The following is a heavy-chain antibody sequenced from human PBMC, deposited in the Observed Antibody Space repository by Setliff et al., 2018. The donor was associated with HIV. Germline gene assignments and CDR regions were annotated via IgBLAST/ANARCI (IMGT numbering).Heavy chain of an antibody. Sequence: GGSLRLSCTGSGFIFGEHTMRWVRKAPGKGLEWVGFIRKKAYGGTTEYAASVKGRFTIPRDDSKSIAYLQMNSLKTEETAVYYCSRGVEMATTFGYWGQGALVTVSS. J-gene: IGHJ4*02. CDR2: IRKKAYGGTT. D-gene: IGHD1-1*01. CDR3: SRGVEMATTFGY. V-gene: IGHV3-49*04. CDR1: GFIFGEHT.